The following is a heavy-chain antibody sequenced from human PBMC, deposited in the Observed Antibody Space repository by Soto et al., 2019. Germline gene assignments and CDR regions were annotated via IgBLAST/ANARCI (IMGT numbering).Heavy chain of an antibody. D-gene: IGHD4-17*01. CDR1: GFTFSSYG. Sequence: GGSLRLSCAASGFTFSSYGMHWVRQAPGKGLEWVAVISYDGSNKYYADSVKGRFTISRDNSKNTLYLQMNSLRAEDTAVYYCAEGEDTVNFDYWGQGTLVTVSS. CDR3: AEGEDTVNFDY. CDR2: ISYDGSNK. J-gene: IGHJ4*02. V-gene: IGHV3-30*18.